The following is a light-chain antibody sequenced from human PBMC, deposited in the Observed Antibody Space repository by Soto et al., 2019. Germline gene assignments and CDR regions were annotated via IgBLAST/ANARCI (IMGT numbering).Light chain of an antibody. CDR1: QSVSSSY. CDR3: QQYGDSPLT. J-gene: IGKJ3*01. Sequence: EIVLTQSPGTLSLSPGEGTTLSCRASQSVSSSYLAWYQQKPGQTPRLLIYGTSSRATGIPDRFSGSGSGRDFTLTISRLAPEDFGVYYCQQYGDSPLTSGPGTKVDIK. V-gene: IGKV3-20*01. CDR2: GTS.